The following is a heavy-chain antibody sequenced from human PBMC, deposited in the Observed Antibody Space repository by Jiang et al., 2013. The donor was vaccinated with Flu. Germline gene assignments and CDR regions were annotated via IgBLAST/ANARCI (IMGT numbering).Heavy chain of an antibody. D-gene: IGHD4-17*01. V-gene: IGHV4-31*03. CDR1: GASISDGGYF. Sequence: KPSQTLSLTCTVSGASISDGGYFWGWIRQHPGEGLEWIGHIYYSGSTYYNPSLKSRVTISVDTSKNHFSLRLSSVTAADTAVYYCARDRHDYGVDPFDIWGQGTLVTVSS. CDR3: ARDRHDYGVDPFDI. J-gene: IGHJ3*02. CDR2: IYYSGST.